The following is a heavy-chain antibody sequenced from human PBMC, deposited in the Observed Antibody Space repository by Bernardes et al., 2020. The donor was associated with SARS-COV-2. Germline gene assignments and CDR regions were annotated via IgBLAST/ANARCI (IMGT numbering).Heavy chain of an antibody. V-gene: IGHV4-34*01. CDR2: LNRSGNT. J-gene: IGHJ4*02. D-gene: IGHD3-3*01. CDR1: GGAFMGYS. Sequence: SETLSLTCAVYGGAFMGYSWTWIRQPPGQGLAWIGELNRSGNTNYNPSLKSRVTISVDTSKNQFSLRLYSVTGADTAVYYCARGSLQFLFTQRYFFDHWGQGTLV. CDR3: ARGSLQFLFTQRYFFDH.